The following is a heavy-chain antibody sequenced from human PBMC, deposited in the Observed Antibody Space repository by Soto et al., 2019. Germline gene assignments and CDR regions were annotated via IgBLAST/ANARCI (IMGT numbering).Heavy chain of an antibody. CDR1: GCTFTGYY. D-gene: IGHD3-22*01. Sequence: GSVKVSFKASGCTFTGYYMHWVRQAPGQGLEWMGSINPNSGGTNYAQKFQGRVTMTRDTSISTAYMELSRLRSDDTAVYYCATHYYDSSGYYYFYYFDYWGQGTLVTVSS. CDR2: INPNSGGT. V-gene: IGHV1-2*02. CDR3: ATHYYDSSGYYYFYYFDY. J-gene: IGHJ4*02.